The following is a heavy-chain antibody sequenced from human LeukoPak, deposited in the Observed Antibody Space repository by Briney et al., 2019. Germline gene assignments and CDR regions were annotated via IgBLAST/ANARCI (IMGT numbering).Heavy chain of an antibody. Sequence: GGSLRLSCAASGFTFSNYAMSWVRQAPGKGLEWVSAMSADGAGTYIADSVKGRCTISRDNFKSMLYLQMNSLRAEDTAMYYCAKSSGTSTYYFNYWGQGILVTVS. J-gene: IGHJ4*02. V-gene: IGHV3-23*01. D-gene: IGHD3-22*01. CDR3: AKSSGTSTYYFNY. CDR1: GFTFSNYA. CDR2: MSADGAGT.